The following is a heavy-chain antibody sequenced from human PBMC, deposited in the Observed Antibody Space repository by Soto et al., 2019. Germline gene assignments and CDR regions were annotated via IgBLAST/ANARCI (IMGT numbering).Heavy chain of an antibody. CDR3: ARRYGRYFDY. Sequence: TSETLSLTCTVSGGSISSYYWSWIRQPPGKGLEWIGYIYYSGSTNYNPSLKSRVTISVDTSKNQFSLKVSSVTAADTAVYYCARRYGRYFDYWAQRTLVTVSS. CDR1: GGSISSYY. V-gene: IGHV4-59*08. CDR2: IYYSGST. J-gene: IGHJ4*02. D-gene: IGHD4-17*01.